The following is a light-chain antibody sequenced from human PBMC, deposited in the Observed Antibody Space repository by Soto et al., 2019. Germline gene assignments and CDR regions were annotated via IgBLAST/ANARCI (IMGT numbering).Light chain of an antibody. Sequence: EIVLTQSPGTLSLSPGARATLSCRASQTVRTNYLAWFQHKPGQAPRLLIYGASSRATGIPDRFSGSGSGTDFTLTINSLEPEDFAVYLCQQYSVSPLTFGGGSKVEIK. V-gene: IGKV3-20*01. CDR1: QTVRTNY. CDR3: QQYSVSPLT. J-gene: IGKJ4*01. CDR2: GAS.